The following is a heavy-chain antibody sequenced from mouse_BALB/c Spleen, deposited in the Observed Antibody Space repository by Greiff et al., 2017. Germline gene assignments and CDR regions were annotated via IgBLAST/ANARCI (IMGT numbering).Heavy chain of an antibody. D-gene: IGHD2-3*01. CDR2: ISYDGSN. CDR1: GYSITSGYY. CDR3: AVIYDGYYDFAY. V-gene: IGHV3-6*02. Sequence: EVHLVESGPGLVKPSQSLSLTCSVTGYSITSGYYWNWIRQFPGNKLEWMGYISYDGSNNYNPSLTNRISITRDTSKNQFFLKLNSVTTEDTATYYCAVIYDGYYDFAYWGQGTLVTVSA. J-gene: IGHJ3*01.